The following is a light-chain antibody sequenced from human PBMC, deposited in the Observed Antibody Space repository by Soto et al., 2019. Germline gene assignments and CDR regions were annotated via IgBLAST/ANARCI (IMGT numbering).Light chain of an antibody. CDR3: QQYNDWTPLT. CDR1: QSVNSN. CDR2: GAT. V-gene: IGKV3-15*01. Sequence: EIVMTQSPVTLSVSPGERATLSCRASQSVNSNLAWYQQKPGQAPRLLVYGATTRATGIPARFSGSGSGTELTLTISSLQSEDFAVYYCQQYNDWTPLTFGGGTKVEIK. J-gene: IGKJ4*02.